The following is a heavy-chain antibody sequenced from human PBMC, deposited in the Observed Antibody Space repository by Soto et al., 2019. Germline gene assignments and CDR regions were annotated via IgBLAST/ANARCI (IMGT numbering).Heavy chain of an antibody. CDR2: IKSKTDGGTT. CDR3: DRLGTCGGDCKGEDY. D-gene: IGHD2-21*02. J-gene: IGHJ4*02. CDR1: GFTFSNAW. V-gene: IGHV3-15*07. Sequence: PGGALRLSCAAAGFTFSNAWMNWVRQAPGKGLEWVGRIKSKTDGGTTDYAAPVKGRFTISRDDSENTVYLQMNSLKTEDTALYYCDRLGTCGGDCKGEDYWGQGTLVTVSS.